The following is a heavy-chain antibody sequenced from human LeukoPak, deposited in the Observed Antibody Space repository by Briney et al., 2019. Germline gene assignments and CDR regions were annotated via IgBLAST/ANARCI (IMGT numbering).Heavy chain of an antibody. V-gene: IGHV1-18*01. CDR1: GYTFTTYG. Sequence: ASVKVSCKASGYTFTTYGISWVRQAPGQGLEWMGWISAYNGHTNYAQNFQGRLTMTTDTSTSTAYMELRSLRSDDTAVYYCAREGKVGTTNPWFDSWGQGTLVTVSS. J-gene: IGHJ5*01. D-gene: IGHD1-26*01. CDR3: AREGKVGTTNPWFDS. CDR2: ISAYNGHT.